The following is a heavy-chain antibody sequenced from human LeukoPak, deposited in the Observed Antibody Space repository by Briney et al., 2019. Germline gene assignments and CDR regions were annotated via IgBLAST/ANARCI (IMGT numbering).Heavy chain of an antibody. CDR2: ISGSGGST. D-gene: IGHD3-22*01. Sequence: GGSLRLSCAASGFTFSSYAMHWVRQAPGKGLEWVSAISGSGGSTYYADSVKGRFTISRDNSKNTLYLQMNSLRAEDTAVYYCAKDSSPGNYYDSSVLDYWGQGTLVTVSS. V-gene: IGHV3-23*01. J-gene: IGHJ4*02. CDR3: AKDSSPGNYYDSSVLDY. CDR1: GFTFSSYA.